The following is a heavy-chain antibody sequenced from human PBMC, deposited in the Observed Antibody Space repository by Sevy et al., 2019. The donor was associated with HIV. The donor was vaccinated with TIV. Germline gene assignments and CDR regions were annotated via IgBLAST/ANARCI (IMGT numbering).Heavy chain of an antibody. Sequence: GGSLRLSCAASGFTFSSYAMSWVRQAPGKGLEWVSAISGSGGSTYYADSVKGRFTISRDKSKNTLYLQMNSLRAEDTAVYYCAKDESAYYDSSGYSKTLFDYWGQGTLVTVSS. V-gene: IGHV3-23*01. J-gene: IGHJ4*02. D-gene: IGHD3-22*01. CDR3: AKDESAYYDSSGYSKTLFDY. CDR2: ISGSGGST. CDR1: GFTFSSYA.